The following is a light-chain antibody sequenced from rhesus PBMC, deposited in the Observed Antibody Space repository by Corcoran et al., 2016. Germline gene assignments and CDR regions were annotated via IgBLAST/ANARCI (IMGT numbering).Light chain of an antibody. Sequence: DIQMTQSPYSLSASVGDRVTMTCRASQGITNELAWDQQKPGETHKVLIYEASSLQSGIPSRVSGSGTVTDFTLTISSLQPEDFAPYYCHHYYSTPVTFVGGTKVEIK. V-gene: IGKV1-21*01. CDR1: QGITNE. CDR2: EAS. J-gene: IGKJ4*01. CDR3: HHYYSTPVT.